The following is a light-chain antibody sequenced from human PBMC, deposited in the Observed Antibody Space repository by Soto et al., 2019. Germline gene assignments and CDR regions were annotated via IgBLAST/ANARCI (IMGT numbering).Light chain of an antibody. V-gene: IGKV3-20*01. CDR2: DAS. CDR1: QSVSNNY. Sequence: EIVLTQSPGTLSLSPWEGATLSCRASQSVSNNYLAWYQQKPGQAPRLLIYDASTRATGIPDRFSGSGSGTDFTLTISRLEPEDFAVYYCQQYGRSPGLLTFGPGTKVDIK. J-gene: IGKJ3*01. CDR3: QQYGRSPGLLT.